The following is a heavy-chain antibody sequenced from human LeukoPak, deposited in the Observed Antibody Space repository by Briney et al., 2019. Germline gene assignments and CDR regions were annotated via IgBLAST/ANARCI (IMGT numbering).Heavy chain of an antibody. CDR2: INPNSGGT. D-gene: IGHD3-9*01. CDR1: GYTFTGYY. Sequence: ASVKVSCKASGYTFTGYYMHWVRQAPGQGLEWMGWINPNSGGTNYAQKFQGRVIMTRDTSISTAYMELSRLRSDDTAVYYCARVVPYYDILTGYYSYYFDYWGQGTLVTVSS. J-gene: IGHJ4*02. V-gene: IGHV1-2*02. CDR3: ARVVPYYDILTGYYSYYFDY.